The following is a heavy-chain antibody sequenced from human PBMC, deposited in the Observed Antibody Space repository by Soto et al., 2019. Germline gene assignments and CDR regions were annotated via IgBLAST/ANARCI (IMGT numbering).Heavy chain of an antibody. V-gene: IGHV3-48*03. D-gene: IGHD6-19*01. J-gene: IGHJ4*02. CDR3: AREGAIAVAGGLSY. CDR2: ISSSGSTI. Sequence: PGGSLRLSCVASGLTVSGKKYMAWVRQAPGKGLEWVSYISSSGSTIYYADSVKGRFTISRDNAKNSLYLQMNSLRAEDTAVYYCAREGAIAVAGGLSYWGQGTLVTVSS. CDR1: GLTVSGKK.